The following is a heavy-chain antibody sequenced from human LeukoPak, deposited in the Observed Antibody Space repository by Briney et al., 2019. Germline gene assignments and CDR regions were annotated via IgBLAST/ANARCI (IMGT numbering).Heavy chain of an antibody. V-gene: IGHV4-34*01. CDR1: GGSFSGYY. J-gene: IGHJ4*02. D-gene: IGHD2-8*01. CDR3: ARRLRCTSGVCYHFDY. Sequence: SETLSLTCAVYGGSFSGYYWSWIRQPPGKGLEWIGEINHSGSTNYNPSLKSRVTISVDTSKNQFSLKLSSVTAADTAVYYCARRLRCTSGVCYHFDYWGQGTLVTVSS. CDR2: INHSGST.